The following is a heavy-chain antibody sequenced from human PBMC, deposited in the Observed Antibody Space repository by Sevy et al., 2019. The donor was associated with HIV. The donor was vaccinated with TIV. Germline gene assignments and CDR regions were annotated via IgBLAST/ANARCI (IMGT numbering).Heavy chain of an antibody. Sequence: ASVKVSSKTSGYAFTSYGISWVRQAPGQGLEWMGWISAYNGNTNYAQTLQGRVTMTTETSTNTAYMEVRSLRSDDTAVYYCARGYSGYDPIGNNWFDPWGQGTLVTVSS. CDR2: ISAYNGNT. D-gene: IGHD5-12*01. V-gene: IGHV1-18*01. CDR1: GYAFTSYG. CDR3: ARGYSGYDPIGNNWFDP. J-gene: IGHJ5*02.